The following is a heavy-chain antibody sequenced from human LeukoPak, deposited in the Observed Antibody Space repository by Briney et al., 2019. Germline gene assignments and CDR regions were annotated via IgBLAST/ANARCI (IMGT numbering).Heavy chain of an antibody. CDR3: ARDSYYDSSPIDS. Sequence: GGSLRLSCAASGFTFSSYWMSWVRQAPGKGLEWVANIKQDGSEKYYVDSVKGRFTISRDNAKNSLYLQMNSLRAEDTAVYYCARDSYYDSSPIDSWDQGTLVTVSS. V-gene: IGHV3-7*04. CDR2: IKQDGSEK. D-gene: IGHD3-22*01. J-gene: IGHJ4*02. CDR1: GFTFSSYW.